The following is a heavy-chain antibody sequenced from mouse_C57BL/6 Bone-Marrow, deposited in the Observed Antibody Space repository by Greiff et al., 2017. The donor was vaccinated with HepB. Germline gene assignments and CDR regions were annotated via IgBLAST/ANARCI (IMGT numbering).Heavy chain of an antibody. J-gene: IGHJ3*01. CDR2: INPYNGGT. V-gene: IGHV1-19*01. Sequence: EVQLQQSGPVLVKPGASVKMSCKASGYTFTDYYMNWVKQSHGKSLEWIGVINPYNGGTSYNQKFKGKATLTVDKSSSTAYMELNSLTSEDAAVYYWARWGIYDVYSWFAYWGQGTLVTVSA. D-gene: IGHD2-3*01. CDR1: GYTFTDYY. CDR3: ARWGIYDVYSWFAY.